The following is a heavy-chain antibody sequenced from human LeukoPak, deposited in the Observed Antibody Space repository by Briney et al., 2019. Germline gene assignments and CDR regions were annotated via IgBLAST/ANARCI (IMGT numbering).Heavy chain of an antibody. V-gene: IGHV4-39*01. CDR1: GGSISSSSYY. CDR2: IYYSGST. Sequence: SETLSLTCTVSGGSISSSSYYWGWIRQPPGKGLEWIGSIYYSGSTYYNPSLKSRVTISVDTSKNQFSLKLSSVTAADTAVYYCASLTYCGGDCYSNFDYWGQGTLVTVSS. CDR3: ASLTYCGGDCYSNFDY. D-gene: IGHD2-21*02. J-gene: IGHJ4*02.